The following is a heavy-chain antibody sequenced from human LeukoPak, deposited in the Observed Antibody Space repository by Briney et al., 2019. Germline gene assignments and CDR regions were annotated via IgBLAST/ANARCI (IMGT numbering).Heavy chain of an antibody. Sequence: PGGSLRLSCAASGFTFSSYWMNWVRQAPGKGLEWVANIKQDGSEKYYVDSVKGRFTFSRDNAKNSLYLQMNSLRAEDTAVYYGATEQNYSSDRQSYYYYGMDVWGQGTTVTVSS. CDR3: ATEQNYSSDRQSYYYYGMDV. J-gene: IGHJ6*02. CDR1: GFTFSSYW. CDR2: IKQDGSEK. D-gene: IGHD6-25*01. V-gene: IGHV3-7*04.